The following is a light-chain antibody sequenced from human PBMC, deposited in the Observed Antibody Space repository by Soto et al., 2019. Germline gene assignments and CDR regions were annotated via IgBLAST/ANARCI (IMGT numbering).Light chain of an antibody. V-gene: IGLV2-11*01. CDR2: DVS. CDR1: SSVVGGYNY. CDR3: CSYAGSYTLV. J-gene: IGLJ1*01. Sequence: SALTQPRSVSGSPGQSVTFSCTGTSSVVGGYNYVSWYQQHPGKAPKLMIYDVSKRPSGVPDRFSGSKSGNTASLTISGLQAEDEADYYCCSYAGSYTLVFGTGTKVTVL.